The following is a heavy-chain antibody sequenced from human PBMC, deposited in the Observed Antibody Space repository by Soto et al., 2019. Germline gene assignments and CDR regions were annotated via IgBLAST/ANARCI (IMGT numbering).Heavy chain of an antibody. Sequence: GGSLRLSCAASGFTFSSYGMHWVRQAPGKGLEWVAVIWYDGSNKYYVDSVKGRFTISRDNSKNTLYLQMNSLRAEDTAVYYCASSYDSSGYCDYWGQGTLVTVSS. CDR2: IWYDGSNK. V-gene: IGHV3-33*01. D-gene: IGHD3-22*01. CDR1: GFTFSSYG. CDR3: ASSYDSSGYCDY. J-gene: IGHJ4*02.